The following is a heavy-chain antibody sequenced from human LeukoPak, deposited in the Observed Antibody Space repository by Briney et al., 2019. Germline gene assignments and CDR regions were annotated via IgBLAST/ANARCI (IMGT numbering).Heavy chain of an antibody. J-gene: IGHJ4*02. V-gene: IGHV4-61*01. CDR3: ARAWGLRPLDY. CDR2: IYYSGST. CDR1: GGSVCSGSYY. Sequence: PSETLSLTCPVSGGSVCSGSYYWSWIRQPPGKGLEWIGYIYYSGSTNYNPSLKSRVTISVDTSKNQFSLKLSSVTAADTAVYYCARAWGLRPLDYWGQGTLVTVSS. D-gene: IGHD1-26*01.